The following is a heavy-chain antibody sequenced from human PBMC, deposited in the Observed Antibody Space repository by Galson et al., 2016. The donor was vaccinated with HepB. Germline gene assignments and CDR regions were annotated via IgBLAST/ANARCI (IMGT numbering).Heavy chain of an antibody. CDR3: AKSGYYDSSVYHDY. D-gene: IGHD3-22*01. CDR1: GFTFSSYA. CDR2: ISGSGGRT. J-gene: IGHJ4*02. Sequence: SLRLSCAASGFTFSSYAMSWVRQAPGKGLEWVSGISGSGGRTHYPDSVKGRFTISRDNSKNTLYLQMNSLRAEDTAVYYCAKSGYYDSSVYHDYWGQGTQVTVSS. V-gene: IGHV3-23*01.